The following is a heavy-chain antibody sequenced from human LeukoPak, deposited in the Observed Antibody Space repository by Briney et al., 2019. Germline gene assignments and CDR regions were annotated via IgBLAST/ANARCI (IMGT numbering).Heavy chain of an antibody. CDR1: GGTFSSYA. D-gene: IGHD4-23*01. J-gene: IGHJ5*02. V-gene: IGHV1-69*05. CDR3: ARTYGGTFLNSKYNWFDP. Sequence: GASVKVSCKASGGTFSSYAISWVRQAPGQGLEWMGRIIPIFGTANYAQKFQGRVTITTDESTSTAYMELSSLRSEDTAVYYCARTYGGTFLNSKYNWFDPWGQGTLVTVSS. CDR2: IIPIFGTA.